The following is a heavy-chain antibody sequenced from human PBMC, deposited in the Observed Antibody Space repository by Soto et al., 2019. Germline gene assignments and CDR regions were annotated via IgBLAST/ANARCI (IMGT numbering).Heavy chain of an antibody. CDR1: GFTFSSYA. CDR3: AKTANGWFSAFDM. J-gene: IGHJ3*02. D-gene: IGHD6-19*01. V-gene: IGHV3-23*01. Sequence: EVQLLESGGGLVQPGGSLRLSCAASGFTFSSYAMSWVRQAPGKGLEWVSAISGSGGTTYYADSVKGRFTFSRDNSKNTLYRQMNSLRAEDAAVYDCAKTANGWFSAFDMWGQGTMVNVSS. CDR2: ISGSGGTT.